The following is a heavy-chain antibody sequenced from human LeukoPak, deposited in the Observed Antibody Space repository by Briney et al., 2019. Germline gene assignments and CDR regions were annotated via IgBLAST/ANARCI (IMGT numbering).Heavy chain of an antibody. CDR1: GYSISSGFY. CDR3: ARGYFGDYGVRYAFDM. CDR2: IYHSGTT. V-gene: IGHV4-38-2*01. Sequence: PSETLSLTCAVSGYSISSGFYWGWIRQPPGKGLEWIGSIYHSGTTFYNPSLKSRVTISLDTSKNQFSLKLSSVTAADTAVYYCARGYFGDYGVRYAFDMWGQGTMVTVSS. D-gene: IGHD4-17*01. J-gene: IGHJ3*02.